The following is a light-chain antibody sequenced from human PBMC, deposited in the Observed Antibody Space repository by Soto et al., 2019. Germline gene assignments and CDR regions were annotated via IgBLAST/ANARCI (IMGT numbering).Light chain of an antibody. Sequence: EIVLTQSPGTPSLSPGERATLSCRASQSVSNNFLAWYQQKPGQAPRLLIYGASSRATGIPDRFSGSGSGTDFTITISRLEPEDFAVYYCLQYGSSPWTFGQGTKVEIK. CDR1: QSVSNNF. V-gene: IGKV3-20*01. J-gene: IGKJ1*01. CDR2: GAS. CDR3: LQYGSSPWT.